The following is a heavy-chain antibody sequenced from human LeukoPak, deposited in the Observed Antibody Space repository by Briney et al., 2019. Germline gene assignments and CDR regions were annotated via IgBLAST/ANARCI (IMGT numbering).Heavy chain of an antibody. CDR1: GFTFSDYY. J-gene: IGHJ4*02. Sequence: GGSLRLSCAASGFTFSDYYMSWIRQAPGKGLEWISYISSSSNYKNYADSVQGRFTISRDNAKNSLYLQMNSLRAEDTAVYYCAKIRGGYFGFWSGYAPDYWGQGTLVTVSS. CDR3: AKIRGGYFGFWSGYAPDY. D-gene: IGHD3-3*01. CDR2: ISSSSNYK. V-gene: IGHV3-11*06.